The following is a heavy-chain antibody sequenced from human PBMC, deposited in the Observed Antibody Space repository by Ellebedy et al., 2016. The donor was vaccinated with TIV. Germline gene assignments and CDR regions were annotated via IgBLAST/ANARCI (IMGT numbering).Heavy chain of an antibody. Sequence: ESLKISCTVSGGSISSYYWSWIRQPPGKGLEWIGYIYDSGSTNYNPSLKSRVTISVDTSKNQFSLKLSSVTAADTAVYYCARLPMVRGEGWGYYFDYWGQGTLVTVSS. V-gene: IGHV4-59*08. J-gene: IGHJ4*02. CDR3: ARLPMVRGEGWGYYFDY. CDR1: GGSISSYY. CDR2: IYDSGST. D-gene: IGHD3-10*01.